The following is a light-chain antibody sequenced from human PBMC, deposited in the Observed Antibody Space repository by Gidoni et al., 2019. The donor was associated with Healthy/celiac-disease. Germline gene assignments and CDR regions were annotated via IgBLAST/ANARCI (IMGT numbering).Light chain of an antibody. CDR2: GAS. CDR1: QSVLYSSNNKNY. J-gene: IGKJ1*01. CDR3: QQYYSTPTWT. Sequence: IVMTQSPVSLPVSLGERATINCKSSQSVLYSSNNKNYLAWYQQKPGQPPKLLIYGASTRESGVPYRFSGSGSGTDFTLTISSLQAEDVAVYYCQQYYSTPTWTFGQGTKVEIK. V-gene: IGKV4-1*01.